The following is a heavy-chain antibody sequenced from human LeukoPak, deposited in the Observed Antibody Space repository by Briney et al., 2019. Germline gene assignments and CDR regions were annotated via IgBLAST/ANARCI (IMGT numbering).Heavy chain of an antibody. CDR3: ARVSEDDFWSGYYTGPDY. CDR2: IIPILGIA. D-gene: IGHD3-3*01. V-gene: IGHV1-69*04. J-gene: IGHJ4*02. CDR1: GGTFSSYA. Sequence: GASVKVSCKASGGTFSSYAISWVRQAPGQGLEWMGRIIPILGIANYAQKFQGRVTITADKSTSTAYMELSSLRSEDTAVYYCARVSEDDFWSGYYTGPDYWGQGTLVTVSS.